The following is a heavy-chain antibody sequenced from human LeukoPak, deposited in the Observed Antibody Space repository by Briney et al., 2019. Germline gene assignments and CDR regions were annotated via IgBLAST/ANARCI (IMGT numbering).Heavy chain of an antibody. V-gene: IGHV4-34*01. CDR2: INHSGST. J-gene: IGHJ4*02. CDR3: ARTFGAAAGTLFDY. Sequence: ETPSPTSAEYDGYFSGYYWSWIRQPPGNGLKRIGEINHSGSTNYNPSLKSRVTMSVDTSKNQFSLKLSSVTAVDTAVYYCARTFGAAAGTLFDYWGQGTLVTVSS. CDR1: DGYFSGYY. D-gene: IGHD6-13*01.